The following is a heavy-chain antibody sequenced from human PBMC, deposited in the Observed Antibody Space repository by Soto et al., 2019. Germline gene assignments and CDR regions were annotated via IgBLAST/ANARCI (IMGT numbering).Heavy chain of an antibody. CDR1: GGSISSSSYY. J-gene: IGHJ5*02. CDR2: IYYSGST. Sequence: QLQLQESGPGLVKPSETLSLTCTVSGGSISSSSYYWGWIRQPPGKGLEWIGSIYYSGSTYYNPSLQSRVSISVDTSKNQLCLELSSVTAADTAVYFCARQVIGDNRNRRWFDPWVQGSLVTVS. D-gene: IGHD1-20*01. CDR3: ARQVIGDNRNRRWFDP. V-gene: IGHV4-39*01.